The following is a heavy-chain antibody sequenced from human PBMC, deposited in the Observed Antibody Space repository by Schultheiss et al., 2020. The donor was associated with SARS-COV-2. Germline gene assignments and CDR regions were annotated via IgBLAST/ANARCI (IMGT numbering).Heavy chain of an antibody. CDR2: INSDGSST. CDR1: GFTFSSYA. V-gene: IGHV3-74*01. Sequence: GGSLRLSCAASGFTFSSYAMHWVRQAPGKGLEWVGRINSDGSSTSYADSVKGRFTISRDNAKNSLYLQMNSLRAEDTAVYYCARDKGRDYGGTTYYYYGMDVWGQGTTVTVSS. CDR3: ARDKGRDYGGTTYYYYGMDV. J-gene: IGHJ6*02. D-gene: IGHD4-23*01.